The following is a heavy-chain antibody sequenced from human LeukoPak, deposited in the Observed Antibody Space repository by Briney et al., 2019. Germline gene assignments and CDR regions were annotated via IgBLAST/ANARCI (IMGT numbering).Heavy chain of an antibody. J-gene: IGHJ4*02. Sequence: SETLSLTCTVSGGSISSYYWSWIRQPPGKGLEWIGYIYYSGSTYYNPSLKSRVTISVDTSKNQFSLKLSSVTAADTAVYYCARVGVYGDLDYWGQGTLVTVSS. CDR1: GGSISSYY. CDR2: IYYSGST. CDR3: ARVGVYGDLDY. D-gene: IGHD4-17*01. V-gene: IGHV4-59*08.